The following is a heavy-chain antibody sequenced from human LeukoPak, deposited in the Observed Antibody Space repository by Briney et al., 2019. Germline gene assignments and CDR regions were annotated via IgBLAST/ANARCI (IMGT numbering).Heavy chain of an antibody. CDR2: IRSKAYRGTT. J-gene: IGHJ6*02. Sequence: PGRSLTLSCITSGFTFGDYAMSWVRQAPGKGLEWVGFIRSKAYRGTTEYAASVKDRFIISRDDSRSIAYLQMNSLRTEDTALYYCTRGPIQLCMHNAMDVWGQGTMVTVSS. V-gene: IGHV3-49*04. CDR3: TRGPIQLCMHNAMDV. D-gene: IGHD1-1*01. CDR1: GFTFGDYA.